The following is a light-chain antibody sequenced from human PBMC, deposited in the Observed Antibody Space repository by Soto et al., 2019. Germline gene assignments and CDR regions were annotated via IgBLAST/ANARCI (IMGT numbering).Light chain of an antibody. Sequence: SALTQPASVSGSPGQSITISCTGTSSDVGGYNYVSWYQQHPGKAPKLMIYDVSNRPSGVSNRFSGSKSGNTASLTISGLQAEDEADYYCSSYTSRSTPCVFGTGTKVTVL. CDR3: SSYTSRSTPCV. V-gene: IGLV2-14*01. CDR1: SSDVGGYNY. CDR2: DVS. J-gene: IGLJ1*01.